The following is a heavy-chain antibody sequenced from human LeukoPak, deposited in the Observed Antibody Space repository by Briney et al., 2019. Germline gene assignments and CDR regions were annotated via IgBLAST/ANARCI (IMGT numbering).Heavy chain of an antibody. CDR1: GGSFSGYY. CDR2: INHSGST. V-gene: IGHV4-34*01. Sequence: SETLSLTCAVYGGSFSGYYWSWIRQPPGKGLEWIGEINHSGSTNYNPSLKSRVTISVDTSKNQFSPKLSSVTAADTAVYYCAMRVVGYCSSTSCYPFDYWGQGTLVTVSS. D-gene: IGHD2-2*01. J-gene: IGHJ4*02. CDR3: AMRVVGYCSSTSCYPFDY.